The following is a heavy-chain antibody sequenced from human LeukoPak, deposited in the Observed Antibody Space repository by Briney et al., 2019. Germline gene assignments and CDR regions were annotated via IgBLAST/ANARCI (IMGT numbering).Heavy chain of an antibody. J-gene: IGHJ4*02. CDR3: AREGDGYNSPFDY. D-gene: IGHD5-24*01. V-gene: IGHV3-21*01. CDR1: GFTFSSYS. Sequence: GGSLRLSCAASGFTFSSYSMNWVRQAPGKGLEGVSSISSSSSYIYYADSVKGRFTISRDNAKNSLYLQMNSLRAEDTAVYYCAREGDGYNSPFDYWGQGTLVTVSS. CDR2: ISSSSSYI.